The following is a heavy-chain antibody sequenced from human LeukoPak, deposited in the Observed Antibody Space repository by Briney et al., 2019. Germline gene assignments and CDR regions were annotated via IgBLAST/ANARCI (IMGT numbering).Heavy chain of an antibody. J-gene: IGHJ4*02. D-gene: IGHD1-26*01. CDR3: ARAEVVGPYNY. CDR1: GGSISSYF. CDR2: IYHTGST. V-gene: IGHV4-59*01. Sequence: SETLSLTCIVSGGSISSYFWNWIRQPPGKGLEWIGYIYHTGSTNYNPSLKSRVIISVDTSKNHFSLKLTSVTAADTAVYYCARAEVVGPYNYWGQGTLVTVSS.